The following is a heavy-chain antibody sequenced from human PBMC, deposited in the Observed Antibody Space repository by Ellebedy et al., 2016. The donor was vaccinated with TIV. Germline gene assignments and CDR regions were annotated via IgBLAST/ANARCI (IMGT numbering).Heavy chain of an antibody. CDR3: VGFGVFNL. CDR1: GFTFSSYA. J-gene: IGHJ5*02. V-gene: IGHV3-7*01. Sequence: GESLKISCAASGFTFSSYAMSWVRQAPGKGLEWVAHIKTDGSETYYLDSVKGRFTISRENAKNALFLHMDGLRVDDSAVYYCVGFGVFNLWGQGAPVTVSS. CDR2: IKTDGSET. D-gene: IGHD3-3*01.